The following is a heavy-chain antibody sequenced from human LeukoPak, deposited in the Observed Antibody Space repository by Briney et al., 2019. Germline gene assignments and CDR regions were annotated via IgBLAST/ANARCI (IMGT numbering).Heavy chain of an antibody. Sequence: PGGSLRLSCAASGFRFNDYYMSWIRQAPGKGPEWIGYISSSHSTIYYADSMKGRFTISRDNAENTLYLQMINLRAEDTAVYYCARLYYQLLPYFDYWGQGTLVTVAS. V-gene: IGHV3-11*04. CDR2: ISSSHSTI. CDR3: ARLYYQLLPYFDY. D-gene: IGHD3-10*01. J-gene: IGHJ4*02. CDR1: GFRFNDYY.